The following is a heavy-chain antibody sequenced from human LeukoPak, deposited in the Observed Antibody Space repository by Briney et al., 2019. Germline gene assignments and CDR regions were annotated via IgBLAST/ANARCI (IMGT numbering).Heavy chain of an antibody. CDR1: GFTFSSYE. CDR2: LSGGGDSR. D-gene: IGHD3-10*01. J-gene: IGHJ4*02. V-gene: IGHV3-23*01. Sequence: PGGSLRLSXAASGFTFSSYEMNWVRQAPGKGLEWVSSLSGGGDSRDYADSVMGRFTISRDNSKNTLYLQMNSLRAEETAVYYCAKAVRSMVTGGGYFDSWGQGTLVTVSS. CDR3: AKAVRSMVTGGGYFDS.